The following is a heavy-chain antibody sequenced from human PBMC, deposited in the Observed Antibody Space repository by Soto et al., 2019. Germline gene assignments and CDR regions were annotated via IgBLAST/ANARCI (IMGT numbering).Heavy chain of an antibody. Sequence: SETLSLTCSLSGGAIGGYYWSWIRQPPGKALEWIGYVSYSGSTDYHPSLKSRVTISIDTSKNQFSLKMISVTAADTPVYYCERHGSDSGWFFFDPWGKRALVT. CDR1: GGAIGGYY. D-gene: IGHD6-19*01. V-gene: IGHV4-59*08. J-gene: IGHJ5*02. CDR3: ERHGSDSGWFFFDP. CDR2: VSYSGST.